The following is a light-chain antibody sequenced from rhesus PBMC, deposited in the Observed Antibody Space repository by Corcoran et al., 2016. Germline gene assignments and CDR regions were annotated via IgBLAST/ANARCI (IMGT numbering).Light chain of an antibody. CDR2: DAS. CDR1: QGIRSY. J-gene: IGKJ4*01. Sequence: DIQLTQSPSSLSASVGDRVTITCRASQGIRSYLAWYQQKPGKAPKFLISDASNLQSGVPYRFSGSGSGADFTLPISSLQPEEFAVYYCQQRYSYPLTFGGGTKVEIK. V-gene: IGKV1-38*01. CDR3: QQRYSYPLT.